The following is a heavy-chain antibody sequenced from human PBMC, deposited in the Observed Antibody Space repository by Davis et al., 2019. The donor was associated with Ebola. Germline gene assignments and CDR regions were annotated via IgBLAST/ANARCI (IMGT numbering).Heavy chain of an antibody. Sequence: PGGSLRLSCAASGFTFSDYYMSWIRQAPGKGLEWVSYISSSGSTIYYVDSVKGRFTISRDNAKNSLYLQMNSLRDEDTAVYYCARISRYSSGWAEFDYWGQGTLVTVSS. CDR2: ISSSGSTI. CDR3: ARISRYSSGWAEFDY. D-gene: IGHD6-19*01. J-gene: IGHJ4*02. V-gene: IGHV3-11*04. CDR1: GFTFSDYY.